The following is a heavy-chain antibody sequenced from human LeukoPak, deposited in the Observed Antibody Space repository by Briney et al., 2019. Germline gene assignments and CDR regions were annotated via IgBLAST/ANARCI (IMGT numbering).Heavy chain of an antibody. CDR2: IYHSGST. CDR1: GYSISSGYY. D-gene: IGHD3-9*01. CDR3: ARDLDDPKNYDILTGYKRNAFDI. V-gene: IGHV4-38-2*02. Sequence: SETLSLTCTASGYSISSGYYWGWIRQPPGKGLEWIGSIYHSGSTYYNPSLKSRVTMSVDTSKNQFSLKLSSVTAADTAVYYCARDLDDPKNYDILTGYKRNAFDIWGQGTMVTVSS. J-gene: IGHJ3*02.